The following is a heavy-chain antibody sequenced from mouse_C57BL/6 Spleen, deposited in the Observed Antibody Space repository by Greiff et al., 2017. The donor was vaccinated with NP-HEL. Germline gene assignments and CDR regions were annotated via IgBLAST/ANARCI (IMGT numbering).Heavy chain of an antibody. J-gene: IGHJ1*03. CDR2: INPNNGGT. CDR1: GYTFTDYY. V-gene: IGHV1-26*01. Sequence: EVQLQQSGPELVKPGASVKISCKASGYTFTDYYMNWVKQSHGKSLEWIGDINPNNGGTSYNQKFKGKATLTVDKSSSTAYMELRSLTSEDSAVYYCARELTVVGYFDVWGTGTTVTVSS. CDR3: ARELTVVGYFDV. D-gene: IGHD1-1*01.